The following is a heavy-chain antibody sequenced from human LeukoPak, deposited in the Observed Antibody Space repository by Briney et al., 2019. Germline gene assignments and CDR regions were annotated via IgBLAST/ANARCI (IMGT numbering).Heavy chain of an antibody. V-gene: IGHV3-23*01. CDR1: GLTFSSYA. D-gene: IGHD1-20*01. CDR3: AKSITNLDAFDI. Sequence: PGGSLRLSCAASGLTFSSYAMSWVRQAPGKGLEWVSAISGSGGSTYYADSVKGRFTISRDNSKNTLYLQMNSLRAEDTAVYYCAKSITNLDAFDIWGQGTMVTVSS. CDR2: ISGSGGST. J-gene: IGHJ3*02.